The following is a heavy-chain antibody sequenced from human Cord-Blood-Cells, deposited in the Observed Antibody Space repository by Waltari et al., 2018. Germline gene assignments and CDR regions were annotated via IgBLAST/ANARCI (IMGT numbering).Heavy chain of an antibody. D-gene: IGHD3-22*01. CDR3: ARKRYYDSSGYYYFKKNDAFDI. J-gene: IGHJ3*02. V-gene: IGHV4-34*01. Sequence: HVQLQQRGAGLLKTSETLSHACAVSGGSLSAYYWSWTRQPPGSGLDWIGEINHSGSTNDNPSLRSRVTISVDTSKNQSSLKLSSVTAADTAVYYCARKRYYDSSGYYYFKKNDAFDIWGQGTMVTVSS. CDR2: INHSGST. CDR1: GGSLSAYY.